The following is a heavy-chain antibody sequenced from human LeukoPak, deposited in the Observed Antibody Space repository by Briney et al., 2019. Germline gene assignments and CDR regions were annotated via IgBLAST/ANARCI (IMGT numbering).Heavy chain of an antibody. CDR1: GFSFSAYA. D-gene: IGHD4-11*01. Sequence: PGGSLRLSCAASGFSFSAYAMTWVRQAPGKRLEWASGINSGGSKTYYADSVKGRFTISRDNSKNTLYLQMNSLRAEDTAIYYCAKDRGFMTTDYSYDYWGQGALVTVSS. J-gene: IGHJ4*02. CDR3: AKDRGFMTTDYSYDY. V-gene: IGHV3-23*03. CDR2: INSGGSKT.